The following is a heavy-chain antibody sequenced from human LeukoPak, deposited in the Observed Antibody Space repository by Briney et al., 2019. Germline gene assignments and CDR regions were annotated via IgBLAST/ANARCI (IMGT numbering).Heavy chain of an antibody. CDR2: ISSSSTI. CDR3: VRGVDFDY. D-gene: IGHD3-10*01. J-gene: IGHJ4*02. CDR1: GFTFSSYS. Sequence: PGGSLRLSCAASGFTFSSYSMNWVRQAPGKGLEWVSYISSSSTIYYADSVKGRFTISRDNAKNSLYLQMNSLRAEDTAVYYCVRGVDFDYWGQGTLVTVSS. V-gene: IGHV3-48*01.